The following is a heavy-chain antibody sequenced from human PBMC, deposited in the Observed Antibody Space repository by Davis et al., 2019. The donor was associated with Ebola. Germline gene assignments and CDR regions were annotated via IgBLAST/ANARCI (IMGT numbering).Heavy chain of an antibody. D-gene: IGHD3-9*01. CDR1: GFTFSSYW. V-gene: IGHV3-7*03. CDR3: ARDSRKPYYDILTGYYWVDAFDI. CDR2: IKQDGSEN. J-gene: IGHJ3*02. Sequence: GGSLRLSCAASGFTFSSYWMSWVRQAPGKGLEWVANIKQDGSENYYVDSVKGRFTISRDNAKNSLYLQMNSLTAEDTAVYYCARDSRKPYYDILTGYYWVDAFDIWGQGTMVTVSS.